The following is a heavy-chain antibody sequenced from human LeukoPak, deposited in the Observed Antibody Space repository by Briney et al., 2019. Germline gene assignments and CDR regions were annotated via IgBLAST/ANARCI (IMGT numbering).Heavy chain of an antibody. J-gene: IGHJ6*02. D-gene: IGHD3-22*01. V-gene: IGHV3-53*01. CDR1: GVTVSSNY. CDR2: IYSGGST. Sequence: GGSLRLSCAASGVTVSSNYMSWVRQAPGKGLEWVSVIYSGGSTYYADSVKGRFTISRDNSKNTLYLQMNSLRAEDTAVYYCAREWLWPYYCGMDVWGQGTTVTVSS. CDR3: AREWLWPYYCGMDV.